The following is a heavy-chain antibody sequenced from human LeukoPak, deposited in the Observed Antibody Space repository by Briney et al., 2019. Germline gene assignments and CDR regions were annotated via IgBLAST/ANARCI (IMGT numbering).Heavy chain of an antibody. D-gene: IGHD7-27*01. J-gene: IGHJ4*02. CDR3: TVGNWGLDY. CDR1: GFTFSSYS. V-gene: IGHV3-7*01. CDR2: IKQDGSEK. Sequence: GGSLRLSCAASGFTFSSYSMNWVRQAPGKGLEWVADIKQDGSEKYYVDSVKGRFTISRDNAKNSLYLQMNSLRAEDTAVYYCTVGNWGLDYWGQGTLVTVSS.